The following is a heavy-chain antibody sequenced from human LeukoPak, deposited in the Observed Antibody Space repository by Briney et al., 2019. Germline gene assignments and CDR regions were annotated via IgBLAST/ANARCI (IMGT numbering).Heavy chain of an antibody. Sequence: SETLSLTCAVSGDSMNSYYWTWIRQPPGKGLEWIAYIYYSGATNYNPSLKSRVTISVDTSKNQFSLKLSSVTAADTAVYYCASLRGNYFPDYWGQGTLVTVSS. D-gene: IGHD4-11*01. V-gene: IGHV4-59*01. CDR2: IYYSGAT. CDR3: ASLRGNYFPDY. CDR1: GDSMNSYY. J-gene: IGHJ4*02.